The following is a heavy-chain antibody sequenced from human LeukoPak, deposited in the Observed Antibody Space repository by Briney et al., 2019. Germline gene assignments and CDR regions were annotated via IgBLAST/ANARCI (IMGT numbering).Heavy chain of an antibody. CDR1: GFTFSNYW. J-gene: IGHJ4*02. CDR2: IKQDGSEK. D-gene: IGHD2/OR15-2a*01. Sequence: HPGGSLRLSCAASGFTFSNYWMSWVRQAPGKGLEWVANIKQDGSEKYYVDSVKGRFTISRDNAKNSLFPQMNSLRAEDTAVYYCARATSFSPSNFDYWGQGTLVTVSS. V-gene: IGHV3-7*03. CDR3: ARATSFSPSNFDY.